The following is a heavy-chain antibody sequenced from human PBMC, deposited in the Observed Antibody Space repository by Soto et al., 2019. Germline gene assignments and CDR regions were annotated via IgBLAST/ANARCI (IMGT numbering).Heavy chain of an antibody. Sequence: ASVKVSCKASGYTFTSYGISWVRQAPGQGLEWMGWISAYNGNTNYAQKLQGRVTMTTDTSTSTAYMELRSLRPDDTAVYYCARVDCSGGSCYKYYYYYYYMDVWGKGTTVTVSS. V-gene: IGHV1-18*01. J-gene: IGHJ6*03. CDR1: GYTFTSYG. CDR2: ISAYNGNT. D-gene: IGHD2-15*01. CDR3: ARVDCSGGSCYKYYYYYYYMDV.